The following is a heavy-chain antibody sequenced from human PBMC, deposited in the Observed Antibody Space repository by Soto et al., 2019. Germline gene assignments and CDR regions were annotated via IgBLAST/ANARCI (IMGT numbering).Heavy chain of an antibody. CDR1: GFTFSSYG. V-gene: IGHV3-33*01. CDR3: ASQSGYDFDF. Sequence: QVQLVESGGGVVQPGRSLRLSCAASGFTFSSYGMHWVRQAPGKGLEWVAVIWYDGSNKYYADSVKGRFTISRDNSKNTLYLQMNSLRAEDTAVYYCASQSGYDFDFWGQGTLVTVSS. D-gene: IGHD5-12*01. J-gene: IGHJ4*02. CDR2: IWYDGSNK.